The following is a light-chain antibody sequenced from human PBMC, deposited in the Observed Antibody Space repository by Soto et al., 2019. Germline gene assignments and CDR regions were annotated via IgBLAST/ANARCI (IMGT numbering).Light chain of an antibody. CDR1: QSISSW. J-gene: IGKJ1*01. CDR2: DAS. CDR3: QQYNSFWT. Sequence: DIQMTKSNYTLSAKVRDRVTITCLACQSISSWLAWYQQKPGKAPRLLIYDASYLERGVPSRFSGSGSGTEFTLTICDLQPDDLATYYCQQYNSFWTFGQGTKVDIK. V-gene: IGKV1-5*01.